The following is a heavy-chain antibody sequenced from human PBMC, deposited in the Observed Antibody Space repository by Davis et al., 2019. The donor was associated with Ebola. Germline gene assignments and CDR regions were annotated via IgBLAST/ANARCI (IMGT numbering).Heavy chain of an antibody. D-gene: IGHD6-13*01. V-gene: IGHV3-43D*04. J-gene: IGHJ4*02. CDR2: ISWDGGST. Sequence: PGGSLRLSCAASGFTFDDYAMHWVRQAPGKGLEWVSLISWDGGSTYYADSVKGRFTISRDNSKNSLYLQMNSLRAEDTALYYCAKGLTAAGVTLGDYWGQGTLVTVSS. CDR3: AKGLTAAGVTLGDY. CDR1: GFTFDDYA.